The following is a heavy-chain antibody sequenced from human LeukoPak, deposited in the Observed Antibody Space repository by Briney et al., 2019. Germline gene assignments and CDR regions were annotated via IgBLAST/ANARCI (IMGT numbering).Heavy chain of an antibody. CDR1: GYTFTGYY. D-gene: IGHD3-22*01. CDR3: ARDYYDSSGYGSFDY. Sequence: ASVKVSCKASGYTFTGYYIHWVRQAPGQRLEWMGWINPNSGVTNFAQKFQGRVTMTRDTSISTAYMELSRLRSDDTAVFYCARDYYDSSGYGSFDYWGQGTLVTVSS. CDR2: INPNSGVT. V-gene: IGHV1-2*02. J-gene: IGHJ4*02.